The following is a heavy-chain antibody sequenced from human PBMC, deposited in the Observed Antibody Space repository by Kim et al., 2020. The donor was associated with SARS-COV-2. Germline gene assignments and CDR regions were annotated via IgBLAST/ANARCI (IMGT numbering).Heavy chain of an antibody. V-gene: IGHV6-1*01. D-gene: IGHD6-13*01. CDR3: ARDRIAAAAGGYYFDY. CDR1: GDSVSSNSAA. J-gene: IGHJ4*02. Sequence: SQTLSLTCAISGDSVSSNSAAWNWIRQSPSRGLEWLGRTYYRSKWYNDYAVSVKSRITINPDTSKNQFSQQLNSVTPEDTAVYYCARDRIAAAAGGYYFDYWGQGTLVTVSS. CDR2: TYYRSKWYN.